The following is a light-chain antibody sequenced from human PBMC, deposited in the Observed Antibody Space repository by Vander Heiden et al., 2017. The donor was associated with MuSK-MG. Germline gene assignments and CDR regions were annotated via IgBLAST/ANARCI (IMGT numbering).Light chain of an antibody. CDR2: DVT. CDR3: FSYAGSYTWV. J-gene: IGLJ3*02. CDR1: SSDVGGYNY. V-gene: IGLV2-11*01. Sequence: QSALTQPRSVPGSPGQSVTISCSGTSSDVGGYNYVSWYQHHPGKAPKVMIYDVTKRPSGVPDRFSGSKSGNTASLTISGLQAEDEADYYCFSYAGSYTWVFGGGTKLTVL.